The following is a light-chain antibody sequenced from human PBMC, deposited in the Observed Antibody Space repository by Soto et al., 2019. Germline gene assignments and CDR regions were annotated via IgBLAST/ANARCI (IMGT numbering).Light chain of an antibody. V-gene: IGLV2-11*01. CDR3: CSDAGTYSYV. J-gene: IGLJ1*01. CDR2: DVS. Sequence: QSALTQPRSVSGSPGQSLSISCTGTSSDVGAYNYVSWYQHHPGKAPKFIIYDVSKRPSGVPDRFSGSKSGNTASLTISGLRAEDEADYYCCSDAGTYSYVFGTGTKLTVL. CDR1: SSDVGAYNY.